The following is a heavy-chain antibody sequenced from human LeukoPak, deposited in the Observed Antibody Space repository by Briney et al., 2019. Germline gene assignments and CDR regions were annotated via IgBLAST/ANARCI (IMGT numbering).Heavy chain of an antibody. J-gene: IGHJ4*02. Sequence: ASVKVSCKASGYTFTSYDINWVRQATGQGLEWMGWMNPNSGNTGYAQKFQGRVTMTRNTSISTAYMELSSLRSEDTAVYYCARAYYGDYYFDYWGQGTLVTVSS. CDR2: MNPNSGNT. V-gene: IGHV1-8*01. CDR1: GYTFTSYD. CDR3: ARAYYGDYYFDY. D-gene: IGHD4-17*01.